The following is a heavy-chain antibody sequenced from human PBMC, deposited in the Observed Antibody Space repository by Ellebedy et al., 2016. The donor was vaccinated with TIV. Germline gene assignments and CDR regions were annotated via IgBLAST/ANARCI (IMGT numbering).Heavy chain of an antibody. J-gene: IGHJ4*02. V-gene: IGHV3-7*01. CDR3: ARAGAIGTVDY. CDR2: INQDGSQT. D-gene: IGHD1-1*01. CDR1: GLTFSSHA. Sequence: PGGSLRLSCAASGLTFSSHAMSWVRQAPGKGLEWVANINQDGSQTYYVDSMEGRFTISRDNARNSLYLQMNTLRAEDTAVYYCARAGAIGTVDYWGQGTLVTVSS.